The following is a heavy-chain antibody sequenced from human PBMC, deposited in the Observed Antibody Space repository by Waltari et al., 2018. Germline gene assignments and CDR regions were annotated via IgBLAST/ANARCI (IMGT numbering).Heavy chain of an antibody. V-gene: IGHV4-59*01. D-gene: IGHD5-18*01. J-gene: IGHJ4*02. CDR1: GGSISSYS. CDR3: ARTGRGYSYGLGY. CDR2: IYYSGST. Sequence: VQLQESAPGLVKPSETLSLHCTVSGGSISSYSWRWIRQPPGKGLEWIGYIYYSGSTNYNPSLKSRVTISVDTSKIQFSLKLSYVTAVDTAVYYCARTGRGYSYGLGYWGQGTLVTVSS.